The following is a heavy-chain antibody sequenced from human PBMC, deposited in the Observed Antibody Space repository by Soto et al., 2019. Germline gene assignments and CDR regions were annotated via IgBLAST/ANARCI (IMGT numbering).Heavy chain of an antibody. CDR1: GFTFSSYA. CDR3: AKDNPYYYGSGSYMHYYGMDV. Sequence: GGSLSLSWAASGFTFSSYAMSWVRQAPGKGLEWVSAISGSGGSTYYADTVKGRFTISRDNPKNTLYLQMNSLRAEDTAVYYCAKDNPYYYGSGSYMHYYGMDVWGQGTTVTVSS. CDR2: ISGSGGST. D-gene: IGHD3-10*01. J-gene: IGHJ6*02. V-gene: IGHV3-23*01.